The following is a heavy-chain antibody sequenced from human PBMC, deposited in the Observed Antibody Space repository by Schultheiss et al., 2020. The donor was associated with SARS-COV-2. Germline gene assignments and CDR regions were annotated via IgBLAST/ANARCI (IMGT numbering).Heavy chain of an antibody. V-gene: IGHV3-23*01. CDR3: ARDRSSDSFDY. D-gene: IGHD2-2*01. Sequence: GESLKISCAASGFTFSSYGMHWVRQAPGKGLEWVSTISYSSDTTYYADSVKGRFTISRDNSKNTLYLQMNSLRAEDTAVYYCARDRSSDSFDYWGQGTLVTVSS. CDR1: GFTFSSYG. CDR2: ISYSSDTT. J-gene: IGHJ4*02.